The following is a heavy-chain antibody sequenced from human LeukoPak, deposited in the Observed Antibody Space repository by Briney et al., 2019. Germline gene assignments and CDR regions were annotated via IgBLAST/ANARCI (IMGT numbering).Heavy chain of an antibody. Sequence: GSLRLSCAASGFTFSRYWMSWVRHAPRKGLEWVANIKQDGTEKYYVDPVNGRFTISRDNAKKSLYLQMSSLRAEDTAVYYCARAVGATHFDYWGQGTEVTVSS. CDR1: GFTFSRYW. CDR2: IKQDGTEK. CDR3: ARAVGATHFDY. V-gene: IGHV3-7*04. J-gene: IGHJ4*02. D-gene: IGHD1-26*01.